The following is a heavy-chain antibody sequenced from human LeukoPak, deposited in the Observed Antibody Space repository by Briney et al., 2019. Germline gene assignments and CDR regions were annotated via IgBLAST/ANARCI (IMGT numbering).Heavy chain of an antibody. CDR2: IYYSGST. V-gene: IGHV4-59*01. J-gene: IGHJ4*02. CDR3: ARDPYRIVVVPHYFDY. CDR1: GGSISSYY. Sequence: PSETLSLTCTVSGGSISSYYWSWIRQPPGKGLEWIGYIYYSGSTNYNPSLKSRVTISVKTSKNQFSLKLSSVTAADTAVYYCARDPYRIVVVPHYFDYWGQGTLVTVSS. D-gene: IGHD3-22*01.